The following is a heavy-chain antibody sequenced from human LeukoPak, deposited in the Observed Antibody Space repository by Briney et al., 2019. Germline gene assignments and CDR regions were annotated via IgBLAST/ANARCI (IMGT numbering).Heavy chain of an antibody. Sequence: GRSLRLSCAASGFTFSSYAMHWVRQAPGKGLEWVAVISYDGSNKYYADSVKGRFTISRDNAKNSLYLQMNSLRAEDTAVYYCARDASGDFDYWGQGTLVTVSS. CDR3: ARDASGDFDY. CDR2: ISYDGSNK. J-gene: IGHJ4*02. V-gene: IGHV3-30-3*01. CDR1: GFTFSSYA. D-gene: IGHD3-10*01.